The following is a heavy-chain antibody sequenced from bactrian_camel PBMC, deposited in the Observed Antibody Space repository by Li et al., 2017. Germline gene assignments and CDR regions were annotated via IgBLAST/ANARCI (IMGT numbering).Heavy chain of an antibody. CDR3: AAGSGVGSGMGELNY. CDR1: AFTARLYY. CDR2: FWPSGGNS. D-gene: IGHD3*01. Sequence: HVQVVESGGGLVHPGGSLRLSCVASAFTARLYYMAWVRQAPGEGLGWVASFWPSGGNSYYVDSVKGRFTISGDNDKNTLYLQMNSLSPDDTAVYYCAAGSGVGSGMGELNYWGQGTQVTVSS. V-gene: IGHV3-2*01. J-gene: IGHJ4*01.